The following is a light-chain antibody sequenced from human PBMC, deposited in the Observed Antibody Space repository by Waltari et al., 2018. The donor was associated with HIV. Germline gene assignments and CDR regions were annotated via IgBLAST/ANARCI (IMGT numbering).Light chain of an antibody. CDR3: QQYNNWPLT. Sequence: EIVMTQSPATLSVSPGERATLSCRASQSVSSTLAWYQQKPGQAPRLLIYRASTRATGIPARFSGCGSGTEFTLTISSLQSEDFADYYCQQYNNWPLTFGGGTKVEIK. CDR1: QSVSST. V-gene: IGKV3-15*01. CDR2: RAS. J-gene: IGKJ4*01.